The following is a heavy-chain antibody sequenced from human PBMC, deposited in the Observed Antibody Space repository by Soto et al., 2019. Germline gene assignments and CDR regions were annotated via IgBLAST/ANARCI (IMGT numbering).Heavy chain of an antibody. J-gene: IGHJ4*02. CDR2: VSGSGGST. CDR1: GFTFSSYA. V-gene: IGHV3-23*01. D-gene: IGHD1-20*01. Sequence: EVQLLESGGGLVQPGGSLRLSCAASGFTFSSYAMSWVRQAPGKGLEWISAVSGSGGSTYYADSVKGRFTISRDNSKDTLDQQKNNLRAEDTAVYDCAKPPDYNWNDYWGQGTLVTVSS. CDR3: AKPPDYNWNDY.